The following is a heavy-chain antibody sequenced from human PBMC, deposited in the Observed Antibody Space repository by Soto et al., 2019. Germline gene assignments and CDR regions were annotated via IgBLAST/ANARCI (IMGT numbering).Heavy chain of an antibody. D-gene: IGHD6-25*01. CDR1: RGSFIGFY. CDR2: INHSGTT. CDR3: ARGRGYVYGSNFYGLDV. V-gene: IGHV4-34*01. J-gene: IGHJ6*02. Sequence: PXETLALTCGVCRGSFIGFYWSWVRQTPGVGLEWIGEINHSGTTNYNPSFQNRVTISVDKSTNNFSLKMTSVTAADAAVYYCARGRGYVYGSNFYGLDVWGQGPTVTVSS.